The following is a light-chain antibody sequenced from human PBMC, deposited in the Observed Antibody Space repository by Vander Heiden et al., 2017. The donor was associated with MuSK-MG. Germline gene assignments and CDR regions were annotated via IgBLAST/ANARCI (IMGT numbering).Light chain of an antibody. CDR3: QGFFT. J-gene: IGKJ3*01. V-gene: IGKV1-27*01. Sequence: DIQMTQSPSSLSASVGDRVTITCRASQGISNYLAWYQQKPGKVPKLLIYAASTLQSGVQSRFSGSGSGTDFTLTISSLQPEDVATYDGQGFFTFGHGTKVDIK. CDR1: QGISNY. CDR2: AAS.